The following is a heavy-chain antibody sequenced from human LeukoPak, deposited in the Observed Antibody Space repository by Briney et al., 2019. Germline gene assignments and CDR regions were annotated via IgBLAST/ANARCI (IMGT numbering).Heavy chain of an antibody. CDR2: INPNSGGA. J-gene: IGHJ4*02. CDR1: GYTFPDYL. V-gene: IGHV1-2*02. Sequence: GASVKVSCKASGYTFPDYLMHWVRQAPGQGLEWMGWINPNSGGATYAQKFQGRVTMTRDTSISTAYMELNRLRSDDAAVYYCARDYGDSFDYWGQGTLVTVSS. CDR3: ARDYGDSFDY. D-gene: IGHD4-17*01.